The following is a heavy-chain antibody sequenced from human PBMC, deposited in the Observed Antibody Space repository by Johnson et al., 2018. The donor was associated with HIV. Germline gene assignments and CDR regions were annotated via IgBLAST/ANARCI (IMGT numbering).Heavy chain of an antibody. CDR1: RFTFSSYW. D-gene: IGHD2-15*01. CDR2: INSDGSSI. V-gene: IGHV3-74*02. Sequence: EVQLVESGGGVVQPGGSLRLSCAASRFTFSSYWMHWVRQAPGKGLVWVSRINSDGSSITYADFAKGRFTISRDNAKDTVYLQMTSLRAEDTAVYYCARQGPGYCSGSGCYYDAFDLWGQGTMVTVSS. CDR3: ARQGPGYCSGSGCYYDAFDL. J-gene: IGHJ3*01.